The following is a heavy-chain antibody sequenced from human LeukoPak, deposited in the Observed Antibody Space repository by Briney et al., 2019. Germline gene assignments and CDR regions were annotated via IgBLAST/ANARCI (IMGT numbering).Heavy chain of an antibody. CDR1: GGSISNYY. CDR3: ARGPPGYGDLGDY. D-gene: IGHD4-17*01. V-gene: IGHV4-59*01. J-gene: IGHJ4*02. Sequence: PSETLSLTCTVSGGSISNYYWSWIRQPPGKGLEWIGYIYYSGSTNYNPSLKSRVTISVDTSKSQFSLKLSSVTAADTAVYYCARGPPGYGDLGDYWGQGTLVTVSS. CDR2: IYYSGST.